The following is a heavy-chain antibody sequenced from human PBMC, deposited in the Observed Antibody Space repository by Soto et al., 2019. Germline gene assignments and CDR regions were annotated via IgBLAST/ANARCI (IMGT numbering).Heavy chain of an antibody. D-gene: IGHD3-22*01. J-gene: IGHJ6*02. CDR1: GFTFSSYA. CDR3: AKDPYYYDSSGYETLDV. V-gene: IGHV3-23*01. CDR2: ISGSGGST. Sequence: GGSLRLSCAASGFTFSSYAMSWVRQAPGKGLEWVSAISGSGGSTYYADSMKGRFTISRDNSKNTLYLQMNSLRAEDTAVYYCAKDPYYYDSSGYETLDVWGQGTTVTVSS.